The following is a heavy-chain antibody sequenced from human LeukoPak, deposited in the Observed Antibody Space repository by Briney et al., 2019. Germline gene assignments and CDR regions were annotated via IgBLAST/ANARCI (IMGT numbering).Heavy chain of an antibody. CDR3: AKDPYCTSLSCHCYFDY. CDR2: ISGSDSSA. Sequence: GGSLRLSCAASGFTFTSSAMSWVRQVPGKGLEWVSTISGSDSSASYADSVKGRFTISRDSSENTLYLQMNSLRAEDTAVYYCAKDPYCTSLSCHCYFDYWGQGTLVTVSS. V-gene: IGHV3-23*01. J-gene: IGHJ4*02. CDR1: GFTFTSSA. D-gene: IGHD2-2*01.